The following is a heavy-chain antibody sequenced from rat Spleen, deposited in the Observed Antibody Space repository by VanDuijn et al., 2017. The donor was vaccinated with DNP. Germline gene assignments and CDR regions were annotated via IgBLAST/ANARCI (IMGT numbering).Heavy chain of an antibody. V-gene: IGHV5-7*01. D-gene: IGHD4-3*01. CDR3: TRSGSFDY. Sequence: EVQLVESGGGLVQPGRSLKLSCAASGFTFSDYNMAWVRQAPKKGLEWVATISYDGNNTYYRDSVQGRFTVSRDNAKSTLYLQMDSLRSEDTATYYCTRSGSFDYWGQGVMVTVSS. CDR1: GFTFSDYN. J-gene: IGHJ2*01. CDR2: ISYDGNNT.